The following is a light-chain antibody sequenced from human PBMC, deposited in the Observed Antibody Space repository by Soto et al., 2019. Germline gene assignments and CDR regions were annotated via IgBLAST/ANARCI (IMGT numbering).Light chain of an antibody. J-gene: IGKJ4*01. Sequence: EIVLTQSPATLSLSPGERATLSCMASQSVSSYLVWYQQKPGQAPRLLIYDASNRATGIPAKFSGSGSGTDFTLTISSLEPEDVAVYYCQQFSDWPITFGGGTKVEIK. CDR3: QQFSDWPIT. CDR2: DAS. CDR1: QSVSSY. V-gene: IGKV3-11*01.